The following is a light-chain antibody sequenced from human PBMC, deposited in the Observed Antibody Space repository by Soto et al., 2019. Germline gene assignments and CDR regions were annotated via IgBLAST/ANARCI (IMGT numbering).Light chain of an antibody. Sequence: QLVLTQSPSASASLGASVKVTCTLSSGHSSYSIAWHQQQPEKGPRYLMRLNSDGSHTKGDGIPDRFSGSSSGAERYLIISSLQSEDEADYYCQTWGTGTVIFGGGT. CDR3: QTWGTGTVI. CDR2: LNSDGSH. CDR1: SGHSSYS. J-gene: IGLJ2*01. V-gene: IGLV4-69*01.